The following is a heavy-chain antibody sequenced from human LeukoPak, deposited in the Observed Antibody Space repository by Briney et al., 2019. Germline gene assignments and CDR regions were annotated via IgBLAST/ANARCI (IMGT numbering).Heavy chain of an antibody. CDR2: IIPILGIA. J-gene: IGHJ4*02. Sequence: GASVKVSCKASGGTFSSYAISWVRQAPGQGLEWMGRIIPILGIANYAQRFQGRVTITADKSTSTAYMELSSLRSEDTAVYYRARAASGDYPEDEYYFDYWGQGTLVTVSS. CDR1: GGTFSSYA. CDR3: ARAASGDYPEDEYYFDY. D-gene: IGHD4-17*01. V-gene: IGHV1-69*04.